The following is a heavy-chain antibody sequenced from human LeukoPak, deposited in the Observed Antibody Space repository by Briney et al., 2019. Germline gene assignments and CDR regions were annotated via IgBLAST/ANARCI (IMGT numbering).Heavy chain of an antibody. CDR3: ARGGMYSRPTSRVNAFDI. Sequence: SVKVSCKASGGTFSSYAISWVRQAPGQGLEWMGRIIPILGIANYAQKFQGRVTITADKSTSTAYMELSSLRSEDTAVYYCARGGMYSRPTSRVNAFDIWGQGTMVTVSS. V-gene: IGHV1-69*04. D-gene: IGHD6-13*01. J-gene: IGHJ3*02. CDR2: IIPILGIA. CDR1: GGTFSSYA.